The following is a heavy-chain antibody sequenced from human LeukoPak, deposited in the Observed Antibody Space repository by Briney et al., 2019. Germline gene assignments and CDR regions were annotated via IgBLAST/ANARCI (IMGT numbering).Heavy chain of an antibody. CDR3: AVSFDY. Sequence: GGSLRLSCAASGVTFSAYSMNWVRQAPGKGLEWVSSISSSSSTLNYADSVRGRFTISRDNAKNSLYLQMDSLRAEDTAVYYCAVSFDYWGQGTLVTVSS. D-gene: IGHD5/OR15-5a*01. J-gene: IGHJ4*02. V-gene: IGHV3-48*01. CDR1: GVTFSAYS. CDR2: ISSSSSTL.